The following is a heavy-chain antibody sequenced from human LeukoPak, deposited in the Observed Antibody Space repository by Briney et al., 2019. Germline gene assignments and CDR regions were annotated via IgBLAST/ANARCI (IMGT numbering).Heavy chain of an antibody. Sequence: GGSLRLSCAASGFTFSSYWMSWVRQAPGKGLEWVSAISGSGGSTYYADSVKGRFTISRDNSKNTLYLQMNSLRAEDTAVYYCAKDRTVYDFWSGYADYGMDVWGQGTTVTVSS. J-gene: IGHJ6*02. CDR1: GFTFSSYW. CDR3: AKDRTVYDFWSGYADYGMDV. CDR2: ISGSGGST. V-gene: IGHV3-23*01. D-gene: IGHD3-3*01.